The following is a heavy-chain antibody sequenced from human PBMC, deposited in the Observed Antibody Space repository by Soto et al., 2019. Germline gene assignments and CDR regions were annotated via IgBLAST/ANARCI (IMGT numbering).Heavy chain of an antibody. Sequence: SETLSLTCAVYGGSFSGYYWSWIRQPPGKGLEWIGEINHSGSTNYNPSLKSRVTISVDTSKNQFSLKLSSVTAADTAVYYCRASCGGDCYQAFDIWGQGTMVTVSS. CDR1: GGSFSGYY. CDR2: INHSGST. J-gene: IGHJ3*02. CDR3: RASCGGDCYQAFDI. V-gene: IGHV4-34*01. D-gene: IGHD2-21*02.